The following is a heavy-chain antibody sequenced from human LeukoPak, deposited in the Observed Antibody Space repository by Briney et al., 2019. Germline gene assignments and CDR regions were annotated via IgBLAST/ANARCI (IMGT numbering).Heavy chain of an antibody. CDR3: AREAVVPAAIVGPFDY. CDR2: ISSNGGST. CDR1: GFTFSSYA. J-gene: IGHJ4*02. Sequence: GGSLRLSCAASGFTFSSYAMHCVRQAPGKGLEYVSAISSNGGSTYYANSVKGRFTISRDNSKNTLYLQMGSLRAEDMAVYYCAREAVVPAAIVGPFDYWGQGTLVTVSS. D-gene: IGHD2-2*01. V-gene: IGHV3-64*01.